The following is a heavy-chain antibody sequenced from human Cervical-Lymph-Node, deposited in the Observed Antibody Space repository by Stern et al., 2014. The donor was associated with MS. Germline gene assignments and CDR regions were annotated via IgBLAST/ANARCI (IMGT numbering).Heavy chain of an antibody. CDR1: GGTFSSYA. CDR2: IIPIFGTA. V-gene: IGHV1-69*01. D-gene: IGHD3-22*01. CDR3: ARVGYDSSGYYYVYFDY. J-gene: IGHJ4*02. Sequence: QMQLVQSGAEVKKPGSSVKVSCKASGGTFSSYAISWVRQAPGQGLEWMGGIIPIFGTANYAQKFQGRVTITADESTSTAYMELSSLRSEDTAVYYCARVGYDSSGYYYVYFDYWGQGTRVTVSS.